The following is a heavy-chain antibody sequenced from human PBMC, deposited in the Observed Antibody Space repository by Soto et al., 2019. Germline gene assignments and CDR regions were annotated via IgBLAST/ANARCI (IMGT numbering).Heavy chain of an antibody. CDR2: FDPEDGET. Sequence: ASVKVSCKVSGYTLTELSMHWVRQAPGKGLEWMGGFDPEDGETIYAQKFQGRVTMTEDTSTDTAYMELSSLRSEDTAVYYCATGGAITGTTHYYYGMDVWGQGTTVTVS. J-gene: IGHJ6*02. CDR1: GYTLTELS. CDR3: ATGGAITGTTHYYYGMDV. D-gene: IGHD1-20*01. V-gene: IGHV1-24*01.